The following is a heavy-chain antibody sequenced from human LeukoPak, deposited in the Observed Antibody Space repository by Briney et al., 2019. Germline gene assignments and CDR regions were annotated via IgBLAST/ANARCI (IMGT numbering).Heavy chain of an antibody. CDR3: ARFSSWYYYYYGMDV. CDR2: INHSGST. D-gene: IGHD6-13*01. CDR1: GGSFSGYY. Sequence: SETLSLTCAVYGGSFSGYYWSWIRQPPGKRLEWIGEINHSGSTNYNPSLKSRVTISVDTSKNQFSLKLSSVTAADTAVYYCARFSSWYYYYYGMDVWGQGTTVTVSS. V-gene: IGHV4-34*01. J-gene: IGHJ6*02.